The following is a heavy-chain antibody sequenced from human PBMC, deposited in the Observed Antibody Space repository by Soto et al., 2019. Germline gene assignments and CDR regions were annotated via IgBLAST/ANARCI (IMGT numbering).Heavy chain of an antibody. V-gene: IGHV1-69*01. CDR2: IIPLFGTT. Sequence: QVQLVQSGAELKKPGSSVKVSCKASGGNFSDHGISWVRQAPGQGLEWMGGIIPLFGTTNYAHRFKGRVTITADESTRTVNMELTSLGLKDAAIYYCATARGTSWYNWFDPGGQGPLVIVSS. D-gene: IGHD2-2*01. CDR1: GGNFSDHG. CDR3: ATARGTSWYNWFDP. J-gene: IGHJ5*02.